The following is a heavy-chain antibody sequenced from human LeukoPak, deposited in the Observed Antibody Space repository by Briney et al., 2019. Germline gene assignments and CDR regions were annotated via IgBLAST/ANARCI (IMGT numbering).Heavy chain of an antibody. V-gene: IGHV4-38-2*02. D-gene: IGHD4-17*01. J-gene: IGHJ5*02. CDR1: GYSISSGNY. CDR3: ARGHDYGDYVNWFDP. CDR2: IYHSGST. Sequence: PSETLSLTCTVSGYSISSGNYWDWIRQPPGKGLEWIGSIYHSGSTYYNPSLKSRVTISVDTSKNQFSLKLSSVTAADTAVYYCARGHDYGDYVNWFDPWGQGTLVTVSS.